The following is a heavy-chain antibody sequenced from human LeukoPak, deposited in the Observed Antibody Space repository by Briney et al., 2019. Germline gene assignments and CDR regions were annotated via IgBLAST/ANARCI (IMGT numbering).Heavy chain of an antibody. V-gene: IGHV1-18*01. D-gene: IGHD3-3*01. CDR2: ISAYNGNT. Sequence: GASVKVSCKASGYTFTSYGISLVRQAPGQGLEWMGWISAYNGNTNYAQKLQGRVTMTTDTSTSTAYMELRSLRSDDTAVYYCARDSRASITIFGVVRSGWFDPWGQGTLVTVSS. CDR1: GYTFTSYG. CDR3: ARDSRASITIFGVVRSGWFDP. J-gene: IGHJ5*02.